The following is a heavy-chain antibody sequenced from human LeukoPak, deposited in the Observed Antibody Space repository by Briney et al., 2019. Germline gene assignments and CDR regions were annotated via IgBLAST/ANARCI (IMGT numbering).Heavy chain of an antibody. CDR3: ARKSVAATPRDIVYQYYSMDV. J-gene: IGHJ6*03. CDR1: GYTFTSYA. CDR2: INTNTGNP. V-gene: IGHV7-4-1*02. Sequence: ASVKVSCKASGYTFTSYAMNWVRQAPGQGLEWMGWINTNTGNPTYAQGFTGRFVFSLDTSVSTAYLQISSLKAEDTAVYYCARKSVAATPRDIVYQYYSMDVWGKGTTVTISS. D-gene: IGHD2-15*01.